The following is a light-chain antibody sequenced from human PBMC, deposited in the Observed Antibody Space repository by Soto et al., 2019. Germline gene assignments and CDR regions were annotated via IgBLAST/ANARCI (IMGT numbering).Light chain of an antibody. Sequence: QSVLTQPASVSGSPGQSITISCTGTRSDIGAYNFVSWYQQHPGEVPKLILYDVYVRPSGVSNRFSGSKSGNTASLTISGLQAEDEADYYCTSWTTSTTMIFGGGTQLTVL. V-gene: IGLV2-14*03. CDR2: DVY. J-gene: IGLJ2*01. CDR1: RSDIGAYNF. CDR3: TSWTTSTTMI.